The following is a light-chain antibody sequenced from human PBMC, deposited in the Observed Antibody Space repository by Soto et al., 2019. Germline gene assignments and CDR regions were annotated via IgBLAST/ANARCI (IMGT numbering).Light chain of an antibody. V-gene: IGLV1-44*01. Sequence: QSVLTQPPSASGTPGQRVTISCSGSSSNIGSNTVNWYQQLPGTAPKLLIYSNNQRPSGVPDRFSGSKSGTSASLAISGLQSEDEADYYCAAWDDSLNGVVFVGGTTLTVL. J-gene: IGLJ2*01. CDR1: SSNIGSNT. CDR2: SNN. CDR3: AAWDDSLNGVV.